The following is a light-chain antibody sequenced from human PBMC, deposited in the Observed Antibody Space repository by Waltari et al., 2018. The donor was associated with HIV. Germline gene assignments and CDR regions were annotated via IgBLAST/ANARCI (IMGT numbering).Light chain of an antibody. CDR2: NNN. CDR1: SSNIGSNT. J-gene: IGLJ2*01. CDR3: AAWDDSLNGVV. V-gene: IGLV1-44*01. Sequence: QSVLTQPPSASGTPGQRVTISCSGISSNIGSNTVSWYRQLPGTAPKLLMYNNNQRPSGVPDRFSGSKSGTSASLAISGLQSEDEANYYCAAWDDSLNGVVFGGGTKLTVL.